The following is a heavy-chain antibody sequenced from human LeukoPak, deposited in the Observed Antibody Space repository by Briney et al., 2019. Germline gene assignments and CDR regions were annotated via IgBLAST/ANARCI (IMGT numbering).Heavy chain of an antibody. CDR2: IYYSGST. V-gene: IGHV4-59*01. CDR3: ASSTRDYSTYYFDY. J-gene: IGHJ4*02. Sequence: PSETLSLTCTVSGVSISSYYWSWIRQPPGKGLEWIGYIYYSGSTNYNPSLKSRVTISVDTSKNQFSLKLSSVTAADTAVYYCASSTRDYSTYYFDYWGQGTLVTVSS. D-gene: IGHD4-11*01. CDR1: GVSISSYY.